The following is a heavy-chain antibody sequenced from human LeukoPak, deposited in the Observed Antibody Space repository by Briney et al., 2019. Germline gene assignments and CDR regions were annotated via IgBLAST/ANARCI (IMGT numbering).Heavy chain of an antibody. V-gene: IGHV4-61*02. CDR2: IYTSGST. Sequence: SETLSLTCTVSGGSISSGSYYWSWIRQPAGKGLEWIGRIYTSGSTNYNPSLKSRVTISVDTSKNQFSLKLSSVTAADTAVYYCAGEFTSSSWYGVNWFDPWGQGTLVTVSS. D-gene: IGHD6-13*01. CDR3: AGEFTSSSWYGVNWFDP. CDR1: GGSISSGSYY. J-gene: IGHJ5*02.